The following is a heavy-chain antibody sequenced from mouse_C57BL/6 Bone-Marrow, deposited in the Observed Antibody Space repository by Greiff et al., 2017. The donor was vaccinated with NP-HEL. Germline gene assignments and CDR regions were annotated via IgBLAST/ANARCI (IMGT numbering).Heavy chain of an antibody. J-gene: IGHJ3*01. Sequence: EVKLVESGGDLVKPGGSLKLSCAASGFTFSSYGMSWVRQTPDKRLEWVATISSGGSYTYYPDSVKGRFTISRDNAKNTLYLQMSSLKSEDTARYYCAMVGYYAAWFAYWGQGTLVTVSA. CDR2: ISSGGSYT. D-gene: IGHD2-3*01. V-gene: IGHV5-6*01. CDR3: AMVGYYAAWFAY. CDR1: GFTFSSYG.